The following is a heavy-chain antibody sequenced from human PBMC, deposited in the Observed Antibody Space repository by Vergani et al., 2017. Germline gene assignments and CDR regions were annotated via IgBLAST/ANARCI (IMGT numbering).Heavy chain of an antibody. V-gene: IGHV4-39*07. D-gene: IGHD3-10*01. CDR1: GGSISSSSYY. J-gene: IGHJ6*03. CDR3: ARGVYGSGKRASSYYYYYYMDV. CDR2: IYYSGST. Sequence: QLQLQESGPGLVKPSETLSLTCTVSGGSISSSSYYWGWIRQPPGKGLEWIGSIYYSGSTYYNPSLKSRVTISVDTSKNQFSLKLGSVTAADTAVYYCARGVYGSGKRASSYYYYYYMDVWGKGTTVTVSS.